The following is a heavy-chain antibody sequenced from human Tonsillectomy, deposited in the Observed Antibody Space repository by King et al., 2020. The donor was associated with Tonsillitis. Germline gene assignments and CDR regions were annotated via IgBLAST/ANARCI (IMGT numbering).Heavy chain of an antibody. Sequence: VQLQESGPGLVKPSETLSLTCTVSGGSISSYYWSWIRQPPGKGLEWIGYVYYRGSSNYNPSLKSRVTISVDTSKNQFSLKLSSVTAADTAVYYWARHPSFGGPDYGGQGTLVTVSS. V-gene: IGHV4-59*08. CDR2: VYYRGSS. CDR1: GGSISSYY. J-gene: IGHJ4*02. CDR3: ARHPSFGGPDY. D-gene: IGHD3-10*01.